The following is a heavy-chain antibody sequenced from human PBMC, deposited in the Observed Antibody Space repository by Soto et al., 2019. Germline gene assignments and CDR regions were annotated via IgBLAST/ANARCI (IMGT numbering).Heavy chain of an antibody. CDR3: AGIDYVWGSYRDY. V-gene: IGHV4-39*01. CDR1: GGSISSSSYY. J-gene: IGHJ4*02. CDR2: IYYSGST. D-gene: IGHD3-16*02. Sequence: SETLSLTCTVSGGSISSSSYYWGCIRQPPGKGLEWIGSIYYSGSTYYNPSLKSRVTISVDTSKNQFSLKLSSVTAADTAVYYCAGIDYVWGSYRDYWGQGTLVTVSS.